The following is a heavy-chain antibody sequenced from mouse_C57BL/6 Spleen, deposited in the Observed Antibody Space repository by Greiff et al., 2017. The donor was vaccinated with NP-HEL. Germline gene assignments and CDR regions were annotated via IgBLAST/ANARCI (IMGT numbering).Heavy chain of an antibody. V-gene: IGHV1-55*01. D-gene: IGHD2-4*01. CDR1: GYTFTSYW. CDR2: IYPGSGST. J-gene: IGHJ4*01. CDR3: ARLGGLRHYAMDY. Sequence: VQLQQPGAELVKPGASVKMSCKASGYTFTSYWITWVKQRPGQGLEWIGDIYPGSGSTNYNEKFKSKATLTVDTSSSTAYMQLSSLTSEDSAVYYCARLGGLRHYAMDYWGQGTSVTVSS.